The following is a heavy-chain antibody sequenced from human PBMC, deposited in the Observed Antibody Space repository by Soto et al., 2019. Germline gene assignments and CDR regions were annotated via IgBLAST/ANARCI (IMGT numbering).Heavy chain of an antibody. Sequence: SETLSLTCSVSGGSIGGYYCSWFRQPPGKGLEWIGYMGYSGYTRYSPSFQGQVTISADKSISTAYLQWSSLKASDTAMYYCARHPPYYYDSSGYSPLDVWGQGTTVTVSS. CDR1: GGSIGGYY. D-gene: IGHD3-22*01. CDR3: ARHPPYYYDSSGYSPLDV. J-gene: IGHJ6*02. V-gene: IGHV4-59*08. CDR2: MGYSGYT.